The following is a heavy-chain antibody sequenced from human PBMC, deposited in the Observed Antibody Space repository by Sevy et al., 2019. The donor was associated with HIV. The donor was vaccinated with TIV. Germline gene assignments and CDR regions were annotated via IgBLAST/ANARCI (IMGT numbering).Heavy chain of an antibody. J-gene: IGHJ4*02. CDR2: FCFVDGKM. Sequence: GGSLRLSCMTSGFTFTRYTMTWVRQAPGKGLEWVSPFCFVDGKMYYADSLKGRFTFSRDISKNTVYLQMNGLRADDTAVYYCAREGCTKPHDYWGQGTLVTVSS. CDR1: GFTFTRYT. D-gene: IGHD2-8*01. V-gene: IGHV3-23*01. CDR3: AREGCTKPHDY.